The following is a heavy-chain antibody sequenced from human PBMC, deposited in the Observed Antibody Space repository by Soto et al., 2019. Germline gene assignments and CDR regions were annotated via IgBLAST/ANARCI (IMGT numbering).Heavy chain of an antibody. D-gene: IGHD3-16*01. CDR1: GGTFSTYT. J-gene: IGHJ3*01. CDR2: IIPLFGTA. CDR3: ARRLDDRAGDGFAV. V-gene: IGHV1-69*18. Sequence: QVQLVQSGAEMREPGSSVKVSCKASGGTFSTYTIYWVRQAPGQGLEWMGRIIPLFGTAKYAQNFQDRVTITAEESTSTAYMELSSLRSEAMVVCYCARRLDDRAGDGFAVWGEGTAVTVSA.